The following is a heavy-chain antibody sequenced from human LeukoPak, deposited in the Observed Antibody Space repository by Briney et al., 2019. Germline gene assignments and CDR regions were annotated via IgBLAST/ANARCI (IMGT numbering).Heavy chain of an antibody. Sequence: PGGSLRLSCAASGFTFSNYAMSWVRQAPGKGLEWVSAISGSGGSTYYADSVKGRFTISRDNSKNTLYLQMNSLRAEDTAVYYCAKLYCSSTSCYDYYYYYMDVWGKGTTVTISS. CDR3: AKLYCSSTSCYDYYYYYMDV. J-gene: IGHJ6*03. CDR2: ISGSGGST. D-gene: IGHD2-2*01. V-gene: IGHV3-23*01. CDR1: GFTFSNYA.